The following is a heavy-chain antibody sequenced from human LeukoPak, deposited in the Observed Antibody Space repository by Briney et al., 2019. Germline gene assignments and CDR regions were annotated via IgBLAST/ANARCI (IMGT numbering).Heavy chain of an antibody. CDR3: ARVQGRYDSSGYYYG. Sequence: ASVKVSCKASGYTFTGYYMHWVRQAPGQGLEWMEWINPNSGGTNYAQKFQGRVTMTRDTSISTAYMELSRLRSDDTAVYYCARVQGRYDSSGYYYGWGQGTLVTVSS. CDR2: INPNSGGT. J-gene: IGHJ4*02. V-gene: IGHV1-2*02. D-gene: IGHD3-22*01. CDR1: GYTFTGYY.